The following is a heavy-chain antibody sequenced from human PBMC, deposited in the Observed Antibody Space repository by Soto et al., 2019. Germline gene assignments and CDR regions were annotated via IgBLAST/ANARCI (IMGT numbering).Heavy chain of an antibody. J-gene: IGHJ4*02. CDR1: GFSLSTSGMC. Sequence: SGPTLVNPTQTLTLTCTFSGFSLSTSGMCVSWIRQPPGKALEWLALINWDDDKYYVTSLKTRLTISKDTSKNQVVLTMTNMDPVDTATYYCAHRRKNYDFWSGYSDYFDYWGQGTLVTVSS. CDR3: AHRRKNYDFWSGYSDYFDY. D-gene: IGHD3-3*01. V-gene: IGHV2-70*12. CDR2: INWDDDK.